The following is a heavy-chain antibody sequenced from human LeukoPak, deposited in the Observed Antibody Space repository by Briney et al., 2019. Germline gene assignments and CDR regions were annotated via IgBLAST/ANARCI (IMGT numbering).Heavy chain of an antibody. CDR2: IYYSGST. Sequence: SETLSLTCTVSGGSISSGGYYWSWIRQHPGKGLEWIGYIYYSGSTYYNPSLKSRVTISVDTSKNQFSLRLSSVTAADTAVYYCARESSRYGMDVWGQGTTVTVSS. J-gene: IGHJ6*02. CDR1: GGSISSGGYY. V-gene: IGHV4-31*03. D-gene: IGHD2-2*01. CDR3: ARESSRYGMDV.